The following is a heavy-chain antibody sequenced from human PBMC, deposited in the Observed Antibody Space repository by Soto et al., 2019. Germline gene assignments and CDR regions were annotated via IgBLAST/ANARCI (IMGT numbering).Heavy chain of an antibody. CDR3: ARGDCVGGSCYSLAGSFYYYMDV. V-gene: IGHV3-74*01. Sequence: EVQLVESGGGLVQPGGSLRLSCAASGFTFSNYWMYWVRQAPGKGLVWVSRTNSDGSTSSYADSVKGRFTISRDNAKTTLYLQMNSLRAEDTAVYYRARGDCVGGSCYSLAGSFYYYMDVWGKGTKVTVFS. D-gene: IGHD2-15*01. CDR2: TNSDGSTS. J-gene: IGHJ6*03. CDR1: GFTFSNYW.